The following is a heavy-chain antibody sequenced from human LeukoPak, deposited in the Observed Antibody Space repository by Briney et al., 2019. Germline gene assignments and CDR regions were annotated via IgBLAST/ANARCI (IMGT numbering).Heavy chain of an antibody. Sequence: PSETLSLTCAVYGGSFSGYYWSWIRQPAGKGLEWIGHISTSGSTNYNPSLKSRVSISLDTSKNQFSLKLSSVTAADTAVYYCARVYPELFSPHSAEGLSPYFDYWGQGTLVTVSS. CDR1: GGSFSGYY. CDR3: ARVYPELFSPHSAEGLSPYFDY. V-gene: IGHV4-59*10. J-gene: IGHJ4*02. CDR2: ISTSGST. D-gene: IGHD1-14*01.